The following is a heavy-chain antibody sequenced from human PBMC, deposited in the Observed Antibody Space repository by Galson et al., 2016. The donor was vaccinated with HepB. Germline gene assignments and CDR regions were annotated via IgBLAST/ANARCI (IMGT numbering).Heavy chain of an antibody. V-gene: IGHV4-30-2*01. CDR1: GGSISNGFYS. Sequence: TLSRTCAVSGGSISNGFYSWTWIRQPPGKGLELIGYIFHSGTTYYTPYLKSRVTISLDKSKNQFSLKLKSLTAADTAVYYCAREIQVGGYFDLWGRGTLVTVSS. D-gene: IGHD2-2*01. CDR3: AREIQVGGYFDL. CDR2: IFHSGTT. J-gene: IGHJ2*01.